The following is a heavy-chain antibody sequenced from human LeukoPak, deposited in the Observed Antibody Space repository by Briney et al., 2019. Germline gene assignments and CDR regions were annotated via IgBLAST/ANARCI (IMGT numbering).Heavy chain of an antibody. CDR1: GFTFSSYA. J-gene: IGHJ4*02. Sequence: PGGSLRLSCAACGFTFSSYAMGWVRQAPGERLEWVSAIDWAATNTPYADSVKGRFTISRDNSKNTLYLQMNSLRGEDTAIYYCAKGTTEDPRVYNYWGQGTLVIVSS. CDR3: AKGTTEDPRVYNY. D-gene: IGHD2-8*01. CDR2: IDWAATNT. V-gene: IGHV3-23*05.